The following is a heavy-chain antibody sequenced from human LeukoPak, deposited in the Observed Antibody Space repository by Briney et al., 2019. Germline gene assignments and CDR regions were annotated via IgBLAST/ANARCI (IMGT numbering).Heavy chain of an antibody. D-gene: IGHD5-18*01. Sequence: GGSLRLSCAASGFTFSSYGMHWVRQAPGKGLEWVAFIRYDGSNKYYADSVKGRFTISRDNAKNSLYLQMNSLRAEDTAVYYCARDKKGDTALYFDYWGQGTLVTVSS. CDR1: GFTFSSYG. CDR3: ARDKKGDTALYFDY. V-gene: IGHV3-30*02. CDR2: IRYDGSNK. J-gene: IGHJ4*02.